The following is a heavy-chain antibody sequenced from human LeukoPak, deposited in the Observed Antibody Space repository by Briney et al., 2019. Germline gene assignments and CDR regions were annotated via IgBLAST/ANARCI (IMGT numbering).Heavy chain of an antibody. CDR2: IYPGDSDT. Sequence: GESLKISCKGSGYSFTSYWIGWVRQMPGKGLEWMGIIYPGDSDTRYSPSFQGQVTISADKSISTAYLQWSSLKASDTAMYCCARGRGGSGSYYNRKYFDYWGQGTLVTVSS. V-gene: IGHV5-51*01. CDR1: GYSFTSYW. D-gene: IGHD3-10*01. CDR3: ARGRGGSGSYYNRKYFDY. J-gene: IGHJ4*02.